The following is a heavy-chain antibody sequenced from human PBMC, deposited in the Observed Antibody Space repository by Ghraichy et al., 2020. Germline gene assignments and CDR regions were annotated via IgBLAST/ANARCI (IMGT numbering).Heavy chain of an antibody. V-gene: IGHV3-23*01. CDR2: IIGSGGST. Sequence: SCAASGFTFSSYAMSWVRQAPGKGLEWVSGIIGSGGSTYHADSVRGRFTISRDNSKNTLYLQMNSLTAEDTAIYYCAKSSGSYYSYYNMDVWGQGTTVTVSS. D-gene: IGHD1-26*01. CDR1: GFTFSSYA. CDR3: AKSSGSYYSYYNMDV. J-gene: IGHJ6*02.